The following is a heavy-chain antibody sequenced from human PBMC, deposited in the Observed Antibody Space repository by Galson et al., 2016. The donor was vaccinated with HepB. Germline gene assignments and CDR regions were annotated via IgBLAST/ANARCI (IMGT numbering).Heavy chain of an antibody. D-gene: IGHD1-26*01. CDR1: GGTFSNYA. Sequence: SVKVSCKASGGTFSNYAISWVRQAPGQGLEWMGGIVPIFGTTDYAQEFHDRVTITADRSTSTSFMELTSLKFDDTAVYYCATRPSRTYRGGYADYYFYYGMDVWGQGTTVTVSS. CDR3: ATRPSRTYRGGYADYYFYYGMDV. J-gene: IGHJ6*02. CDR2: IVPIFGTT. V-gene: IGHV1-69*06.